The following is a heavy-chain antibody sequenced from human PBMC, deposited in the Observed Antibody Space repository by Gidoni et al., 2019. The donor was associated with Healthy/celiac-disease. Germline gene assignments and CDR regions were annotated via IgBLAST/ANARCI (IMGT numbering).Heavy chain of an antibody. D-gene: IGHD3-22*01. CDR1: GGSVSSGNYY. J-gene: IGHJ4*02. V-gene: IGHV4-61*01. CDR3: ARVSEAYYDSSGYYIIDY. CDR2: IYYSGST. Sequence: QVQLQESRPGLVTPSETLSLTCTVTGGSVSSGNYYWSWIRQPPGKGLEWIGYIYYSGSTNYNPSLKSRVTISVDTSKNQFSLKLSSVTAADTAVYYCARVSEAYYDSSGYYIIDYWGQGTLVTVSS.